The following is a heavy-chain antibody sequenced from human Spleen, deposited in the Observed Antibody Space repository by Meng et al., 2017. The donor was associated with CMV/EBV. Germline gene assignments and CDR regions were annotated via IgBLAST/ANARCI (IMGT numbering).Heavy chain of an antibody. CDR1: GNSVSSNSAA. Sequence: SQTLSLTCAISGNSVSSNSAAWNWIRQSPSRGLEWLGRTYYRSKWYNDYAVSVKSRITINPDTSKNQFSLQLNSVTPEDTTVYYCATSITTISWFDPWGQGTLVTVSS. CDR2: TYYRSKWYN. CDR3: ATSITTISWFDP. V-gene: IGHV6-1*01. J-gene: IGHJ5*02. D-gene: IGHD5-12*01.